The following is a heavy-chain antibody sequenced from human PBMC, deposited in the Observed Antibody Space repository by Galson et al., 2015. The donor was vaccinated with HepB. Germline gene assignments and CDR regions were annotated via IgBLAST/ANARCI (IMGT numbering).Heavy chain of an antibody. Sequence: VKVSCKASGYTFSTYSIAWLRQAPGQGLECVGWISGYSGDTNYAQTFQGRVTMTTDRSTSTAYMDLRSLTSDDTAVYYCARVGMTSYYFDYWGQGTLVTVSS. D-gene: IGHD1-14*01. CDR2: ISGYSGDT. J-gene: IGHJ4*02. V-gene: IGHV1-18*01. CDR3: ARVGMTSYYFDY. CDR1: GYTFSTYS.